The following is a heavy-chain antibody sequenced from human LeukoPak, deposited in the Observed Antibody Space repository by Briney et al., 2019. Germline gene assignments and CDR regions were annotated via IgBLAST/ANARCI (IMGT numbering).Heavy chain of an antibody. CDR1: GGSISSYY. CDR3: ARHSLWAAAGKRDPRGQLDY. Sequence: SETLSLICTVSGGSISSYYWSWIRQPPGKGLEWIGYIYYSGSTNYNPSLKSRVTISVDTSKNQFSLKLSSVTAADTAVYYCARHSLWAAAGKRDPRGQLDYWGQGTLVTVSS. D-gene: IGHD6-13*01. V-gene: IGHV4-59*08. CDR2: IYYSGST. J-gene: IGHJ4*02.